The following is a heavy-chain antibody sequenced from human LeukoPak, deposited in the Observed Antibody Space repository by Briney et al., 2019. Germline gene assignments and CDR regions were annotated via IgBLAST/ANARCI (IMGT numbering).Heavy chain of an antibody. CDR1: GYTFNDYT. J-gene: IGHJ4*02. D-gene: IGHD3-22*01. Sequence: ASVKVSCKASGYTFNDYTMNWVRQAPGQGLEWMGWINTKTGNPTYAQGFTGRFVFSLDTSVSVAYLQISSLKAEDTAVYYCARDLTMTVVAIGYWGQGTLVTVSS. CDR3: ARDLTMTVVAIGY. CDR2: INTKTGNP. V-gene: IGHV7-4-1*04.